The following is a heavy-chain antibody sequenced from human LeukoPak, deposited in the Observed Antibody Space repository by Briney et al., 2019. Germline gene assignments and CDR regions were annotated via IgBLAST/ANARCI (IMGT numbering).Heavy chain of an antibody. V-gene: IGHV3-13*01. D-gene: IGHD5-18*01. Sequence: GGSLRLSCAASGFTFSSYDMHWVRQATGKGLEWVSAIGTAGDTYYPGSVKGRFTISRENAKNSLYLQMNSLRAGDTAVYYCARDRYGYGIDYWGQGTLVTVSS. CDR3: ARDRYGYGIDY. CDR2: IGTAGDT. J-gene: IGHJ4*02. CDR1: GFTFSSYD.